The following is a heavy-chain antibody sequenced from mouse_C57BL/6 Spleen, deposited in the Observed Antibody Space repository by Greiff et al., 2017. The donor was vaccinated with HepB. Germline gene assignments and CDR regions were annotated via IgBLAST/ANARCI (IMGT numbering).Heavy chain of an antibody. J-gene: IGHJ2*01. CDR3: ASTDVLTYLNN. CDR2: ISSGGSYT. V-gene: IGHV5-6*01. CDR1: GFTFSSYG. Sequence: EVQLVESGGDLVKPGGSLKLSCAASGFTFSSYGMSWVRQTPDKRLEWVATISSGGSYTYYPDSVKGRFTISRDNAKNTLYLQMSSLKSEDTARYYCASTDVLTYLNNGVQGTTLTVS. D-gene: IGHD1-1*01.